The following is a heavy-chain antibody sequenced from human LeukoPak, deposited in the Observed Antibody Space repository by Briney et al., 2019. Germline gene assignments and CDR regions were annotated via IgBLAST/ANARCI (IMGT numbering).Heavy chain of an antibody. D-gene: IGHD2-21*02. V-gene: IGHV3-21*01. J-gene: IGHJ1*01. Sequence: GGSLRLSCAASGFTFSDYFMNWVCQAPGKGLEYVSSISGSSRHIYYADSVKGRFTISRDNTKSSLYLQMNSLRVEDMAVYYCARGYCGGDCYGDWGQGTLVTVPS. CDR3: ARGYCGGDCYGD. CDR2: ISGSSRHI. CDR1: GFTFSDYF.